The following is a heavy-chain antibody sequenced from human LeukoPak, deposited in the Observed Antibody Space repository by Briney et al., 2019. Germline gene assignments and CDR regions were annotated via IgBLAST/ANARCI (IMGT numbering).Heavy chain of an antibody. J-gene: IGHJ4*02. V-gene: IGHV1-2*02. CDR2: INPNSGGT. CDR3: ALTADEFYMGHYDFWSGYPDDY. CDR1: GYTFTGYY. Sequence: GASVKVSCKASGYTFTGYYMHWVRQAPGQGLEWMGWINPNSGGTNYAQKLQGRVTMTTDTSTSTAYMELRSLRSNDTAVYYCALTADEFYMGHYDFWSGYPDDYWGQGTLVTVSS. D-gene: IGHD3-3*01.